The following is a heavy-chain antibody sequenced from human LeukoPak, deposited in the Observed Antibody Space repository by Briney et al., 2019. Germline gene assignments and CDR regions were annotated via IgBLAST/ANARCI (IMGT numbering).Heavy chain of an antibody. CDR2: ISAYNGNT. J-gene: IGHJ4*02. V-gene: IGHV1-18*01. CDR3: ARIALGIAAENDY. CDR1: GYTFTSYG. D-gene: IGHD6-13*01. Sequence: ASVKVSCKASGYTFTSYGISWVRQAPGQGLEWMGWISAYNGNTNYAQKLQGRVTMTTDTSTSTVYMELRSLRSDDTAVYYCARIALGIAAENDYWGQGTLVTVSS.